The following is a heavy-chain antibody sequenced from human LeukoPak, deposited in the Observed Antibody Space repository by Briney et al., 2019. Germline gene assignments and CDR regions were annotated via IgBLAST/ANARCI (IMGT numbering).Heavy chain of an antibody. D-gene: IGHD6-13*01. CDR1: GYTFTNYG. J-gene: IGHJ4*02. CDR2: ISGYNGNT. Sequence: GASVMVSCKASGYTFTNYGISWVRQAPGQGLEWMGWISGYNGNTKYAQNLQGRVTMTTDTSTSTAYMELGSLRSDDTAVYYCARSIAAAGYADYWGQGTLVTVSS. CDR3: ARSIAAAGYADY. V-gene: IGHV1-18*04.